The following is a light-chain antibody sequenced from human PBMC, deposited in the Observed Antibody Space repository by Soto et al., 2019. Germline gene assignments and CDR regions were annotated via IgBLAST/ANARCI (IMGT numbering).Light chain of an antibody. J-gene: IGKJ2*01. CDR1: QSVSSKH. V-gene: IGKV3-20*01. Sequence: EIVLTQSPGTLSLSPGERATLSCRASQSVSSKHLAWYQQKPGQAPRLLIYGASSRATGIPDRFSVSGSGTDFTLTISRLEPEDFAVYYCQQFGSSPPYTFGQGTKLEIK. CDR2: GAS. CDR3: QQFGSSPPYT.